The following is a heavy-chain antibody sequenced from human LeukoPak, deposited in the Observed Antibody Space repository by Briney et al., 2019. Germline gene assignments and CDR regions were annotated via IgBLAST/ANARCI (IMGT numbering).Heavy chain of an antibody. CDR3: VRRVQLERRNYFDY. CDR1: GYIFTSHD. Sequence: GASVKVSCRASGYIFTSHDINWVRQAAGQGLEWMGWMNPNSGKTGYAQKFQGRITMIRDTSINTAYMELSSLRSEDTAVYYCVRRVQLERRNYFDYWGQGTLVTVSS. CDR2: MNPNSGKT. J-gene: IGHJ4*02. V-gene: IGHV1-8*01. D-gene: IGHD1-1*01.